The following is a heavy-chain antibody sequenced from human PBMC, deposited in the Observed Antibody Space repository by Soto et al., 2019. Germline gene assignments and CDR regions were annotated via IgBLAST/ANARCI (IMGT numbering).Heavy chain of an antibody. D-gene: IGHD3-22*01. V-gene: IGHV4-30-4*01. CDR3: ARETFNYYNIRLNRGRWFDP. CDR2: IYYSGST. CDR1: GGSITTGDYH. Sequence: QVQLQESGPRLVKPSQTLSLTCTVSGGSITTGDYHWTWIRQPPGKGLEWIGFIYYSGSTYYNPSLKSRVTISIDTSRTQFSLMLTSVTAADTAVYYCARETFNYYNIRLNRGRWFDPWGQGTLVTVSS. J-gene: IGHJ5*02.